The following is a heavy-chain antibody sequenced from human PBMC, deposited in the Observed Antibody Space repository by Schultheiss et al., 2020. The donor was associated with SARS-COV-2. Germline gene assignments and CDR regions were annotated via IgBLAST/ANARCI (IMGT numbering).Heavy chain of an antibody. J-gene: IGHJ5*02. D-gene: IGHD3-3*01. CDR1: GDSISTGDYS. CDR2: IYRRGTT. V-gene: IGHV4-30-2*03. CDR3: ARRWWAPPYYDFWSGYYGENWFDP. Sequence: SQTLSLTCAVSGDSISTGDYSWSWIRQPPGKGLEWIGYIYRRGTTQYKTYYNPSLKSRVTISVDTSKNQFSLKLSSVTAADTAVYYCARRWWAPPYYDFWSGYYGENWFDPWGQGTLVTVSS.